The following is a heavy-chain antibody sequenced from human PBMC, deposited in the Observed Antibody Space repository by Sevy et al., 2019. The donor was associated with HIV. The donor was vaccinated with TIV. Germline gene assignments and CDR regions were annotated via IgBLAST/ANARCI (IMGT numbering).Heavy chain of an antibody. J-gene: IGHJ4*02. V-gene: IGHV3-15*01. D-gene: IGHD3-10*01. CDR1: GLSFSNAW. Sequence: GGSLRLSCAASGLSFSNAWMAWVRQAPGKGLEWVGRIRSETGGGTTDFAAFEKGKFTISRDDPKNTLYLQMNSLTPENTAVYCCAIDHSRGGMIVVPFEKWGLGTLVTVSS. CDR3: AIDHSRGGMIVVPFEK. CDR2: IRSETGGGTT.